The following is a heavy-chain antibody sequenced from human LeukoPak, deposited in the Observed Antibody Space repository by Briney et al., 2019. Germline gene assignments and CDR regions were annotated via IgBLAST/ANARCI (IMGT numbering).Heavy chain of an antibody. CDR3: ASKNEYSNYDY. Sequence: GASVKVSCKASGGTFSSYTISWVRQAPGQGLEWMGRIIPILGIANYAQKFQGRVTITADKSTSTVYMELSSLRSEDTAVYYCASKNEYSNYDYWGQGTLVTVSS. CDR1: GGTFSSYT. V-gene: IGHV1-69*02. J-gene: IGHJ4*02. D-gene: IGHD4-11*01. CDR2: IIPILGIA.